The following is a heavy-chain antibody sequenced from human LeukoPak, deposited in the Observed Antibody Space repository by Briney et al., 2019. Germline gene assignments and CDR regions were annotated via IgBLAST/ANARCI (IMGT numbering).Heavy chain of an antibody. CDR3: AKDPVYYYDSSGRYNWFDP. CDR2: ISGSGGST. Sequence: GGSLRLSCAASGFTFSSYAMSWVRQAPGKGLEWVSAISGSGGSTYYADSVKGRFTISRDNSKNTLYLQMNSLRAEDTAVYYCAKDPVYYYDSSGRYNWFDPWGQGTLVNVSS. CDR1: GFTFSSYA. J-gene: IGHJ5*02. V-gene: IGHV3-23*01. D-gene: IGHD3-22*01.